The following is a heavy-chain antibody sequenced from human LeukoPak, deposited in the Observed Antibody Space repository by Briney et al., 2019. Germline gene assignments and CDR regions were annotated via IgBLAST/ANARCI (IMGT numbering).Heavy chain of an antibody. D-gene: IGHD3-3*01. Sequence: LSLTXXXSGGSIXXYYWSWIRQSPGKGLEWIGYIYYSGSTNYNPSLKSRVTISVDTSKNQFSLKLSSVTAADTAVYYCARARSDFWSGSCWFDPWGQGTLVTVSS. CDR1: GGSIXXYY. J-gene: IGHJ5*02. CDR3: ARARSDFWSGSCWFDP. CDR2: IYYSGST. V-gene: IGHV4-59*01.